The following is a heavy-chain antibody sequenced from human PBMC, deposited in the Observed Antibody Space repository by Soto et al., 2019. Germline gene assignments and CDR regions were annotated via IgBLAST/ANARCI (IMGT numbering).Heavy chain of an antibody. CDR3: ARSGITMVRGVTEPLFPGEDWFDP. J-gene: IGHJ5*02. CDR2: IYHSGST. D-gene: IGHD3-10*01. Sequence: ETLSLTCAVSGYSISSGYYWGWIRQPPGKGLEWIGSIYHSGSTYYNPSLKSRVTISVDTSKNQFSLKLSSVTAADTAVYYCARSGITMVRGVTEPLFPGEDWFDPWGQGTLVTVSS. CDR1: GYSISSGYY. V-gene: IGHV4-38-2*01.